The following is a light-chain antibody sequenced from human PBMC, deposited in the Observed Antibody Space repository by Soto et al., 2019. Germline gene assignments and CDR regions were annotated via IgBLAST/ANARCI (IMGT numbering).Light chain of an antibody. V-gene: IGLV3-21*04. CDR2: YDS. J-gene: IGLJ2*01. CDR1: NIGSKS. Sequence: SYELTQPPSVSVAPGKTARITCGVNNIGSKSVHRYQQKPGQAPVLVIYYDSDRPSGIPERFSGSNSGNTATLTISRVEGVDEADYYCQVWDSSSDHVVFGGGTKVTVL. CDR3: QVWDSSSDHVV.